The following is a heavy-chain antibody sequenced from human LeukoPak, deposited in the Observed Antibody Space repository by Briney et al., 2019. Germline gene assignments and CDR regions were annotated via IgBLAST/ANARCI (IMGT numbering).Heavy chain of an antibody. J-gene: IGHJ4*02. V-gene: IGHV3-21*01. D-gene: IGHD3-22*01. CDR1: GFTFSSYS. CDR2: ISSSNSYI. CDR3: AREPNYYDSSGPLDY. Sequence: GGSLRLSCAASGFTFSSYSMNWVRQAPGKGLEWVSSISSSNSYIYYADSVKGRFTISRDNAKNSLYLQMNSLRAEDTAVYYCAREPNYYDSSGPLDYWGQGTLVTVSS.